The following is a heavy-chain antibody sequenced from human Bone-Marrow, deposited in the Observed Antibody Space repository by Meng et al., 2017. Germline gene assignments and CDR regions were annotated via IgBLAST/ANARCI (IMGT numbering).Heavy chain of an antibody. D-gene: IGHD3-22*01. Sequence: QVKLQQLGAGLLKPSETLSLTCAVYGGSFSGYYWSWIRQPPGKGLEWIGEINHSGSTNYNPSLKSRVTISVDTSKNQFSLKLSSVTAADTAVYYCARDSRTYYYDSSGYTFDYWGQGTLVTVSS. CDR3: ARDSRTYYYDSSGYTFDY. CDR2: INHSGST. V-gene: IGHV4-34*01. CDR1: GGSFSGYY. J-gene: IGHJ4*02.